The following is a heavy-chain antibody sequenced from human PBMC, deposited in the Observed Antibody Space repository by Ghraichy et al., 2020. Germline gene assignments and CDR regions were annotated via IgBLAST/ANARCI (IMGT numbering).Heavy chain of an antibody. CDR2: ICYSGST. CDR1: DGSISSSSYC. D-gene: IGHD3-22*01. J-gene: IGHJ5*02. CDR3: ARCPFMIVETWFDP. Sequence: SETLSHTCTVSDGSISSSSYCWGWIRQPPGKGLDWIGSICYSGSTHYNPSLKSRVTISVDTSKNQFSLKLSSVTAADTAVYYCARCPFMIVETWFDPWGQGTLVTVSS. V-gene: IGHV4-39*01.